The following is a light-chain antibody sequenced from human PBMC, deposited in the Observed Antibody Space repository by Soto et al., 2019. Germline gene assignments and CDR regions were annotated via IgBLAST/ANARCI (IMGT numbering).Light chain of an antibody. Sequence: EIVMTQSPATLSVSPGERATLSCRASQSVSSHLAGYQQTPGKAPRLLIYGASTSPTGIPARFSGSGSGTEFTLTISSLQSEDFAVYYCQQYNNWPPLTFGGGTKVEIK. CDR1: QSVSSH. CDR3: QQYNNWPPLT. CDR2: GAS. J-gene: IGKJ4*01. V-gene: IGKV3-15*01.